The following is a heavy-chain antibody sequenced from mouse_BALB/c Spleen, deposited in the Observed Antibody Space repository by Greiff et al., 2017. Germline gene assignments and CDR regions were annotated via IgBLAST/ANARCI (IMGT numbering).Heavy chain of an antibody. Sequence: EVQLVESGGGLVKPGGSLKLSCAASGFTFSSYAMSWVRQTPEKRLEWVAYISSGSSTIYYADTVKGRFTISRDNPKNTLFLQMTSLRSEDTAMYYCARREYGNYYYAMDYWGQGTSVTVSS. V-gene: IGHV5-17*02. D-gene: IGHD2-10*02. CDR2: ISSGSSTI. CDR1: GFTFSSYA. CDR3: ARREYGNYYYAMDY. J-gene: IGHJ4*01.